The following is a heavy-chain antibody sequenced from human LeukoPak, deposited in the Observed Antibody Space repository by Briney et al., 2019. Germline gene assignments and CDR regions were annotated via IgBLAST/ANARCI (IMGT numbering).Heavy chain of an antibody. J-gene: IGHJ4*02. D-gene: IGHD2-15*01. V-gene: IGHV3-21*01. Sequence: PGGSLRLSCAASGFTFSSYSMNWVRQAPGKGLEWVSSISSSSSYIYYADSVKGRFTISRDNSKNTLYLQMNNLRAEDTAIYYCARVGSRYCSGANCYDGFWGQGTLVSVSS. CDR3: ARVGSRYCSGANCYDGF. CDR2: ISSSSSYI. CDR1: GFTFSSYS.